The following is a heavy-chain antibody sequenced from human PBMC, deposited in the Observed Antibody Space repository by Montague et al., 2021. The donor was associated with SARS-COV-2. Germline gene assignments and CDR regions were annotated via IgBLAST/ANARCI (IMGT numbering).Heavy chain of an antibody. CDR1: GFSLSTSGMC. D-gene: IGHD3-9*01. V-gene: IGHV2-70*11. CDR3: ARIRYDILTGYQTLFDY. J-gene: IGHJ4*01. CDR2: IDWDDDK. Sequence: PALVKPTQTLTLTCTFSGFSLSTSGMCVSWIRQPPGKALEWLARIDWDDDKYYSTSLKTRLTISKDTSKNQVVLTMTNMDPVDTATYYCARIRYDILTGYQTLFDYWGRGTLRTVSS.